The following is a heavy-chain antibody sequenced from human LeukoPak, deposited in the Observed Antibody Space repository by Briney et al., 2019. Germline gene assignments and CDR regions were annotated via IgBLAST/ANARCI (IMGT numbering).Heavy chain of an antibody. J-gene: IGHJ4*02. CDR1: ASTFRDSA. Sequence: GGSLRLSCAASASTFRDSAMHWVRQAPGKGVEGVSYISSSGTTIYYADSVKGRFTISRDNAKNSLYLQMNSLRAEDTAVYYCAREVELYTFDYWGQGTLVTVSS. V-gene: IGHV3-11*04. D-gene: IGHD2-15*01. CDR3: AREVELYTFDY. CDR2: ISSSGTTI.